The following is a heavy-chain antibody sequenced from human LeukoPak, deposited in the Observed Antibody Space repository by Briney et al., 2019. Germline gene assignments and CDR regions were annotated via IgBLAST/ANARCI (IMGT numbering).Heavy chain of an antibody. D-gene: IGHD3-10*01. CDR2: ISGSGGST. V-gene: IGHV3-23*01. J-gene: IGHJ4*02. CDR1: GFTFSSYA. Sequence: PGGSLRLSCAASGFTFSSYAMSWDRQAPGKGLEWVSTISGSGGSTYYADSLKGRFTISRDTSKNTLYLQINSLRAEDTAVYYCAKDSPGNYHRSFDYWGQGTLVTVSS. CDR3: AKDSPGNYHRSFDY.